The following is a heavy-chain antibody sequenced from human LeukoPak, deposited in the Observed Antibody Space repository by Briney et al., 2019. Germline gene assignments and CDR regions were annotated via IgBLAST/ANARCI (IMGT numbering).Heavy chain of an antibody. V-gene: IGHV3-23*01. J-gene: IGHJ4*02. CDR1: GFTFSSFA. CDR3: AKRGESYSSTNCLKYYFDY. Sequence: GGSLRLSCAASGFTFSSFAMSWVRQAPGKGLEWVSAIGGGGVDTYYADSVKGRFTISRDNSKNTLYLQMNSLRAEDTAVYYCAKRGESYSSTNCLKYYFDYWGQGTLVTVSS. D-gene: IGHD2-2*01. CDR2: IGGGGVDT.